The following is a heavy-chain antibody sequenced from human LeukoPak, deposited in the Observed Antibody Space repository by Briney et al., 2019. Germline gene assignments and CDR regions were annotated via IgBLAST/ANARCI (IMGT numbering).Heavy chain of an antibody. CDR3: ARDPGRLGYCSSTSCYVLDY. Sequence: GGSLRLSCAASGFTFSSYSMNWVRQAPGKGLEWVSSISSSSSYIYYADSVKGRFTISRGNAKNSLYLQMNSLRAEDTAVYYCARDPGRLGYCSSTSCYVLDYWGQGTLVTVSS. V-gene: IGHV3-21*01. CDR1: GFTFSSYS. J-gene: IGHJ4*02. D-gene: IGHD2-2*01. CDR2: ISSSSSYI.